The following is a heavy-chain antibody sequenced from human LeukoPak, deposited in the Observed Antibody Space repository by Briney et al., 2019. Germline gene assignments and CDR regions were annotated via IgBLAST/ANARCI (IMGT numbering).Heavy chain of an antibody. CDR1: GFTFSSYE. Sequence: GGSLRLSCAASGFTFSSYEMNWVRQAPGKGLEWVANINEGGNVKFYMDSVKGRFTISRDNTKISLYLQMYSLRAEDTALYYCARVGKNGWDFDHWGQGTLVTVSS. D-gene: IGHD6-19*01. J-gene: IGHJ4*02. CDR3: ARVGKNGWDFDH. CDR2: INEGGNVK. V-gene: IGHV3-7*01.